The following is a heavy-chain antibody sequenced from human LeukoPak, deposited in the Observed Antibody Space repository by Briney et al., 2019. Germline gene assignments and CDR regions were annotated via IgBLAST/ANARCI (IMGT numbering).Heavy chain of an antibody. CDR1: GGSISSSSYY. CDR2: IYYSGST. Sequence: MASETLSLTCTVSGGSISSSSYYWGWIRQPPGKGLEWIGSIYYSGSTYYNPSPKSRVTISVDTSKNQFSLKLSSVTAADTAVYYCARVENRRIGYCSGGSCYYLGRHFDYWGQGTLVTVSS. V-gene: IGHV4-39*01. D-gene: IGHD2-15*01. J-gene: IGHJ4*02. CDR3: ARVENRRIGYCSGGSCYYLGRHFDY.